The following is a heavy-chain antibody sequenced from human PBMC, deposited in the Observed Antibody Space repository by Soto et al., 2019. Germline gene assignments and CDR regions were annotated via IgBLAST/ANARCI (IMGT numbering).Heavy chain of an antibody. J-gene: IGHJ3*02. V-gene: IGHV1-24*01. CDR1: GYTLTELS. CDR2: FDPEDGET. Sequence: ASVKVSCKVSGYTLTELSMHWVRQAPGKGLEWMGGFDPEDGETIYAQKFQDRVTMTEDTSTDTAYMELSSLRSEDTAVYYCATPSSGWYQGGAFDIWGQGTMVTVSS. D-gene: IGHD6-19*01. CDR3: ATPSSGWYQGGAFDI.